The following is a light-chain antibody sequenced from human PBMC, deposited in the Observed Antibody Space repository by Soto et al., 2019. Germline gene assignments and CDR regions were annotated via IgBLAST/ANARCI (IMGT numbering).Light chain of an antibody. Sequence: QSALTQPASVSGSPGQSITISCTGTSSDVGGYNYVSWYQQYPGEAPKLMIYDVSDRPSGVSNRFSGSKSGNTASLTIAGLQAEDEADYYCSSYTSSSTLGVFGGGTKHTVL. CDR1: SSDVGGYNY. CDR3: SSYTSSSTLGV. V-gene: IGLV2-14*01. J-gene: IGLJ2*01. CDR2: DVS.